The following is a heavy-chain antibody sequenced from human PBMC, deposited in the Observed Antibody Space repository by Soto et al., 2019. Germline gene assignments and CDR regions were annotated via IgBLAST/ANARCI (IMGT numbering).Heavy chain of an antibody. CDR1: VFTFSSYW. CDR3: AREDYDFWSGYYNWFDP. V-gene: IGHV3-7*01. J-gene: IGHJ5*02. CDR2: IKQDGSEK. Sequence: GWSLRLSCSASVFTFSSYWMSWFRQAPGKGLEWVANIKQDGSEKYYVDSVKGRFTISRDNAKNSLYLQMNSLRAEDTAVYYCAREDYDFWSGYYNWFDPWGQGTLVTVSS. D-gene: IGHD3-3*01.